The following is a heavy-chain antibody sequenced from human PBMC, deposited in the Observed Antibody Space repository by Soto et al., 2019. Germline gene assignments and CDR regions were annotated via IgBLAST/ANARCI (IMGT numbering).Heavy chain of an antibody. J-gene: IGHJ5*02. V-gene: IGHV1-18*04. Sequence: ASVKVSCKASGYTFTSYGISWVRQAPGQGLEWMGWISAYNGNTNYAQKLQGRVTMTTDTSTSTACMELRSLRSDDTAVYYCARGRGPYCGGDCYPNWFDPWGQGXLVTVYS. D-gene: IGHD2-21*02. CDR3: ARGRGPYCGGDCYPNWFDP. CDR2: ISAYNGNT. CDR1: GYTFTSYG.